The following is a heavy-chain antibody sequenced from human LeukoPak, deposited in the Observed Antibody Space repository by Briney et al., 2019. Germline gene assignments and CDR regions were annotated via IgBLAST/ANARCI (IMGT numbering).Heavy chain of an antibody. CDR3: AKDRRVARIVVVTARNAFDY. CDR1: GFTFSSYA. D-gene: IGHD2-21*02. V-gene: IGHV3-23*01. CDR2: ISGSGGST. J-gene: IGHJ4*02. Sequence: GGSLRLSCAASGFTFSSYAMSWVRQAPGKGLEWVSAISGSGGSTYYADSVKGRFTIFRDNSKNTLYLQMNSLRAEDTAVYYCAKDRRVARIVVVTARNAFDYWGQGTLVTVSS.